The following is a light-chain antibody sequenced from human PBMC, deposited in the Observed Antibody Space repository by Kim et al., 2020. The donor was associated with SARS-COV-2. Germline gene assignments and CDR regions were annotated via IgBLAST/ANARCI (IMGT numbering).Light chain of an antibody. J-gene: IGKJ4*01. CDR3: QQYNEWPLT. CDR2: GAS. CDR1: QNVGSN. V-gene: IGKV3-15*01. Sequence: EIVMTQSPATLSVSPGERATLSCRASQNVGSNLAWYQQKPGQAPRLLIYGASTRATGIPARSSGSGSGTEFTLTISSLQSEDFAVYYCQQYNEWPLTFGGGTKVDIK.